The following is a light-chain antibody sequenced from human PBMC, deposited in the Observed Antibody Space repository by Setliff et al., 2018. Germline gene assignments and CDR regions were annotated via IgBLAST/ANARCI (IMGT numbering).Light chain of an antibody. CDR2: DVS. J-gene: IGLJ2*01. CDR3: SSYGSGSTLVV. V-gene: IGLV2-14*03. Sequence: QSALTQPASVSGSPGQSITISCTGTSSDVGGFNFVSWYQQHPGKAPKLLISDVSHRPSGISYRFSGSKSGNTVSLTISGLQAEDEADYYCSSYGSGSTLVVFGGGTKVTVL. CDR1: SSDVGGFNF.